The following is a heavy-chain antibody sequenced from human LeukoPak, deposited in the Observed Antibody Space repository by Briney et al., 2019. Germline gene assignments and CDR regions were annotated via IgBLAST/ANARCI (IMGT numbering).Heavy chain of an antibody. J-gene: IGHJ4*02. CDR1: GYTFTFYY. V-gene: IGHV1-2*02. CDR2: INPNSGGT. D-gene: IGHD3-3*01. CDR3: ARVKVFGVVTPDY. Sequence: GASVKVSCTASGYTFTFYYMHWVRHAPGQGLGRMGWINPNSGGTNYAQKFQGRDTITRDTSISTAYMELSRLRSDDTALYYCARVKVFGVVTPDYWGQGTLVTVSS.